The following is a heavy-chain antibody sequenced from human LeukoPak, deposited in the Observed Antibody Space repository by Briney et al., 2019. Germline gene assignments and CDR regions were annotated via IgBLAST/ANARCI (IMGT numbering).Heavy chain of an antibody. Sequence: SETLSLTCAVYGGSFSGYYWSWIRQPPGKGLEWIGEINHSGSTNYNPSLKSRVTISVDTSKNQFSLKLSSVTAADTAVYYCARRRGYYGSGSYLAFDIWGQGTMVTVSS. D-gene: IGHD3-10*01. CDR1: GGSFSGYY. CDR2: INHSGST. CDR3: ARRRGYYGSGSYLAFDI. J-gene: IGHJ3*02. V-gene: IGHV4-34*01.